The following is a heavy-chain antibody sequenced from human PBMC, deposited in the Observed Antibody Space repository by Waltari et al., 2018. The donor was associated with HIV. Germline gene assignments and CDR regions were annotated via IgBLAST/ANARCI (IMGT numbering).Heavy chain of an antibody. CDR3: ARSGSYRGYVDY. CDR2: IYYTGST. J-gene: IGHJ4*02. V-gene: IGHV4-59*01. Sequence: HPGKGLELIGYIYYTGSTHYNPSLTSRVTISVDTAKTQVSLKLSSVTAADTVVYYCARSGSYRGYVDYWGQGTLVTVSS. D-gene: IGHD1-26*01.